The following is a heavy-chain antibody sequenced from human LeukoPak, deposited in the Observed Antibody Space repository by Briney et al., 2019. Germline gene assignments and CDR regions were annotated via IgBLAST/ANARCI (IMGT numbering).Heavy chain of an antibody. J-gene: IGHJ6*02. D-gene: IGHD5-18*01. CDR2: IHYTGDT. Sequence: SETLSLTCSVSGDSISRYYWSWIRQPPGRGLEYIGYIHYTGDTNYNPSLKSRVTISVDTSKKQFSLKLSSVTAADTAVYYCARARGGYSSSRYGMDVWGQGTTVTVSS. V-gene: IGHV4-59*12. CDR1: GDSISRYY. CDR3: ARARGGYSSSRYGMDV.